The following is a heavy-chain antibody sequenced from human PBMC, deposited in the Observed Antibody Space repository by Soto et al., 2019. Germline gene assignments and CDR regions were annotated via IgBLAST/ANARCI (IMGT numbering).Heavy chain of an antibody. V-gene: IGHV4-59*01. CDR3: ARVGGGYYDILTGYYGRMVSYFDY. J-gene: IGHJ4*02. Sequence: QVQLQESGPGLVKPSETLSLTCTVSGGSISSYYWSWIRQPPGKGLEWTGYIYYSGSTNYNPSLRSRVTISVDTSKNQFSLKLSSVTAADTAVYYCARVGGGYYDILTGYYGRMVSYFDYWGQGTLVTVSS. D-gene: IGHD3-9*01. CDR2: IYYSGST. CDR1: GGSISSYY.